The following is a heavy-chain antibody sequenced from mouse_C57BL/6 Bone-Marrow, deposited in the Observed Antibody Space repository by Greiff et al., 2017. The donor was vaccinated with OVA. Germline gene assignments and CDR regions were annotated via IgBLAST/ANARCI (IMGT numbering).Heavy chain of an antibody. CDR1: GYTFTSYT. Sequence: VQLQQSGAELARPGASVKMSCKASGYTFTSYTIHWVKQRPGQGLEWIGYIDPTKDYTNYNQKFKGKATLTADKSSSTAYMQLSSLTSEASAVYYCTSGYYFDYWGQGTSLTVSS. CDR2: IDPTKDYT. CDR3: TSGYYFDY. V-gene: IGHV1-4*01. J-gene: IGHJ2*02.